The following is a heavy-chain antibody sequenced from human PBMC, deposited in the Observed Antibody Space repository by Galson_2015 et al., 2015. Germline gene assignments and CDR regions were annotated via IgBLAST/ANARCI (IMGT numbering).Heavy chain of an antibody. CDR3: TTGGVLVVYAYGWFDP. J-gene: IGHJ5*02. Sequence: WMVWVRQAPGKGLEWVGRIKSKIDGGTTDYAAPVKGRFTISRDDSKNTLYLQMNSLKTEDTAVYYCTTGGVLVVYAYGWFDPWGQGTLVTVSS. CDR1: W. V-gene: IGHV3-15*01. CDR2: IKSKIDGGTT. D-gene: IGHD2-8*02.